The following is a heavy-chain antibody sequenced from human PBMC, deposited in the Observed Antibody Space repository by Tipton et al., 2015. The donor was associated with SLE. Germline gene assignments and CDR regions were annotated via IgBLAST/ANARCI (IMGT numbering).Heavy chain of an antibody. CDR1: GGSFSGYY. Sequence: TLSLTCAVYGGSFSGYYWSWIRQPPGKGLEWIGEINHSGSTNYNPSLKSRFTISVDTSKNQFSLKLSSVTAADTAVYYCARDGAARGDFDYWGQGTLVTVSS. D-gene: IGHD6-6*01. CDR3: ARDGAARGDFDY. CDR2: INHSGST. V-gene: IGHV4-34*01. J-gene: IGHJ4*02.